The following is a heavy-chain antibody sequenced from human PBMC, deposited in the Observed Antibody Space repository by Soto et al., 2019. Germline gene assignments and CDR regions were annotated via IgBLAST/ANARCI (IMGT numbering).Heavy chain of an antibody. Sequence: SETLSLTCTVSGGSISSYYWSWIRQPPGKGLEWIGYIYYSGSTNYNPSLKSRVTISVDTSKNQFSLKLSSVTAADTAVYYCARPRPGRQGWFDPWGQGTLVTVSS. CDR3: ARPRPGRQGWFDP. V-gene: IGHV4-59*08. CDR2: IYYSGST. J-gene: IGHJ5*02. CDR1: GGSISSYY.